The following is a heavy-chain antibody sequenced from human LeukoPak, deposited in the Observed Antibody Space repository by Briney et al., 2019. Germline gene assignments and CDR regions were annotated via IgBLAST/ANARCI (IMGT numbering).Heavy chain of an antibody. CDR2: INSHNLKT. CDR3: ARDLAWGSGDLGTYYYNWLDA. V-gene: IGHV1-18*01. J-gene: IGHJ5*02. Sequence: GASVKVSCKASGGTFSNYAISWVRQAPGQGLEWMGWINSHNLKTIYAKKFQGRVTLTTDTSTNTAYMEMTTLTSDDTAVYYCARDLAWGSGDLGTYYYNWLDAWGQGTLVSVSS. CDR1: GGTFSNYA. D-gene: IGHD3-10*01.